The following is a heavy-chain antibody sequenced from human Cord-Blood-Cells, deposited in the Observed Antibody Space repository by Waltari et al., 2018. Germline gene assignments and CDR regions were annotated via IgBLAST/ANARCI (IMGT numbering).Heavy chain of an antibody. D-gene: IGHD5-12*01. CDR1: GGSISSSSYY. CDR2: IYYSGST. Sequence: QLQLQESGPGLVKPSETLSLTCTVSGGSISSSSYYWGWIRQPPGKGLEWIGSIYYSGSTYYNPSLKSRVTISVDTSKNQFSLRLGSVTAADTAVYYCASGGFVDIVAPVDYWGQGTLVTVSS. CDR3: ASGGFVDIVAPVDY. V-gene: IGHV4-39*07. J-gene: IGHJ4*02.